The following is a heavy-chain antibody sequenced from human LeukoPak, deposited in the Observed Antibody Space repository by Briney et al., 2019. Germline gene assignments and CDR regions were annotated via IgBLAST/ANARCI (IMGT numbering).Heavy chain of an antibody. CDR2: ISSSSSYI. V-gene: IGHV3-21*01. CDR1: GFTFSSDS. Sequence: GGSLRLSCAASGFTFSSDSMNWVRQAPGKGLEWVSSISSSSSYIYYADSVKGRFTISRDNAKNSLYLQMNSLRAEDTAVYYCARDKYYYDSSGHQHYYYYYYGMDVWGQGTTVTVSS. J-gene: IGHJ6*02. D-gene: IGHD3-22*01. CDR3: ARDKYYYDSSGHQHYYYYYYGMDV.